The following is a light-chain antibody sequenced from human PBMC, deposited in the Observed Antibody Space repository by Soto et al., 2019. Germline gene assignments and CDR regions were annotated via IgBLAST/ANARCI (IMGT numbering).Light chain of an antibody. CDR1: QSVSSN. CDR3: RQYNNWPSFT. V-gene: IGKV3-15*01. J-gene: IGKJ3*01. Sequence: EIVMTQSPAALSVSPGERATLSCRASQSVSSNLAWYQQKPGQAPRLLIYGASTRATGIPVRFSGSGSGTDFTLTISSLQSEDFAVYYCRQYNNWPSFTFGPGTKVHIK. CDR2: GAS.